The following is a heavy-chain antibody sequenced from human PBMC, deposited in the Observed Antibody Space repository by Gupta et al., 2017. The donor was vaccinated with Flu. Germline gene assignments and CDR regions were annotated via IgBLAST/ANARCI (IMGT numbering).Heavy chain of an antibody. Sequence: EVQLVESGGGLIQPGGSLRLSCTASGFTFRSYEMNWVSRAPGKGLEWVSYSIGCSTTIYYADSVKGRFTISRDNAKNSMYLQMDSLRLEDTAIYYCASAPYCSGGACYYDLLGQGTLVTGSS. D-gene: IGHD2-15*01. CDR2: SIGCSTTI. J-gene: IGHJ5*02. CDR1: GFTFRSYE. V-gene: IGHV3-48*03. CDR3: ASAPYCSGGACYYDL.